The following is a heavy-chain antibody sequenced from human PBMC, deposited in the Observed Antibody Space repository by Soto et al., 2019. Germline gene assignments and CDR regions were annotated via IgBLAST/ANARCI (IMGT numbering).Heavy chain of an antibody. CDR3: GRTYTGG. D-gene: IGHD3-10*01. J-gene: IGHJ4*02. V-gene: IGHV3-23*01. CDR1: GFSLRDHA. Sequence: LQSGGGVVQPGESLRLSCAASGFSLRDHALSWVRQAAGGGLEWVSGISGSEDRTNYADFVRGRFIISKDRAKNTLYLDMSGLRVDDTAVYFRGRTYTGGWGQGTLVTVSS. CDR2: ISGSEDRT.